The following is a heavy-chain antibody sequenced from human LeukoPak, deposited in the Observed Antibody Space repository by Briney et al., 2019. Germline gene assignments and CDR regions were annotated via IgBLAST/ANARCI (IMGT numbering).Heavy chain of an antibody. CDR2: ISYDGSNK. CDR3: AKDHPLEVGYSGYDLDY. D-gene: IGHD5-12*01. CDR1: GSTFSSYG. J-gene: IGHJ4*02. Sequence: GRSLRLSCAASGSTFSSYGMHWVRQAPGKGLEWVAIISYDGSNKYYADSVKGRFTISRDNSKNTLYLQMNSLRAEDTAVYYCAKDHPLEVGYSGYDLDYWGQGTLVTVSS. V-gene: IGHV3-30*18.